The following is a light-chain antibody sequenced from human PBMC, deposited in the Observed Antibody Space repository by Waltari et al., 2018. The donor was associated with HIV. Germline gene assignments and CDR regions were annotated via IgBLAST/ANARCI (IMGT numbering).Light chain of an antibody. CDR1: SSDVGGYHY. Sequence: QSALTQPASVSGSPGQSITISCPGTSSDVGGYHYVFWYQQHPGKAPKLMIYEVTNRPSGVSNRFSGSKSGNTASLTISGLQAEDEADYYCSSYTSSSTQVFGTGTKVTVL. CDR3: SSYTSSSTQV. CDR2: EVT. V-gene: IGLV2-14*01. J-gene: IGLJ1*01.